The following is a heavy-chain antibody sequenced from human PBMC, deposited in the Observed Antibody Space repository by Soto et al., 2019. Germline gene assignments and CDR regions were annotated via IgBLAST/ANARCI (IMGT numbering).Heavy chain of an antibody. D-gene: IGHD2-2*02. CDR2: IYHSGST. Sequence: SETLSLTCAVSGGSISSGGYSWSWIRQPPGKGLEWIGYIYHSGSTYYNPSLKSRVTISVDRSKNQFSLKLSSVTAADTAVYYCARVSICSSTSFYKMGFWFDPWGQGTLVTVSS. J-gene: IGHJ5*02. CDR1: GGSISSGGYS. V-gene: IGHV4-30-2*01. CDR3: ARVSICSSTSFYKMGFWFDP.